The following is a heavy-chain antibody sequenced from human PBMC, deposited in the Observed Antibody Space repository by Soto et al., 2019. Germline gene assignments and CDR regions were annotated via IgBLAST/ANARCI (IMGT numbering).Heavy chain of an antibody. CDR3: AKEDRAYHGIAEAGTLGWFDP. CDR2: ISPLFGTT. CDR1: GGTFSTYN. J-gene: IGHJ5*02. V-gene: IGHV1-69*01. Sequence: QVQLVQSGAEVKKPGSSVKVSCKASGGTFSTYNINWVRQAPGQGLEWMGAISPLFGTTSYAQKFQGGVTITADGSTGTAYMELSSLRFEDTAVYYFAKEDRAYHGIAEAGTLGWFDPWGQGTLVTVSS. D-gene: IGHD6-19*01.